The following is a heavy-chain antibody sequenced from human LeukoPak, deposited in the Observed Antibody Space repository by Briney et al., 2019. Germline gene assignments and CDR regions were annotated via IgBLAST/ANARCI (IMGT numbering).Heavy chain of an antibody. Sequence: SETLSLTCTVSAGSISSYYWSWIRQPAGKGLEWIWRIYTSGSTNYNPSLKSRATMSVDTSKTQSSIQLTSVTAADTAVYYCASGDGGSTGFDYWGQGTLVTVSS. D-gene: IGHD4-17*01. J-gene: IGHJ4*02. V-gene: IGHV4-4*07. CDR3: ASGDGGSTGFDY. CDR2: IYTSGST. CDR1: AGSISSYY.